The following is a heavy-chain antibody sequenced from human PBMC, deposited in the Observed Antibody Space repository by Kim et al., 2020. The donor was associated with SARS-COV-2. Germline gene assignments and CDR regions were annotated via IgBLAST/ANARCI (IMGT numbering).Heavy chain of an antibody. Sequence: SETLSLTCTVSGSSISSYYWSWIRQPPGKGLEWIGYIYYSGSTNYNPSLKSRVTISVDTSKNQFSLKLSSVTAADTAVYYCARRPEGIAAAGTESWFDP. J-gene: IGHJ5*02. D-gene: IGHD6-13*01. V-gene: IGHV4-59*13. CDR1: GSSISSYY. CDR2: IYYSGST. CDR3: ARRPEGIAAAGTESWFDP.